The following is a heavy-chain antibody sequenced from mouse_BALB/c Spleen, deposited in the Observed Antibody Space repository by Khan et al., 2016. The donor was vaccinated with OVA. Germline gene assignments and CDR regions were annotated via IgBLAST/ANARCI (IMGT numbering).Heavy chain of an antibody. CDR1: GYIFIDYN. D-gene: IGHD1-3*01. V-gene: IGHV1-77*01. J-gene: IGHJ3*01. CDR3: AREWGSWFPY. Sequence: VELVESGTELARPGASVKLSCKASGYIFIDYNINWVKQRTGQGLEWIGEISPGSGNTYYNEKFKGKATLTADKSFSTAYMQLSSLTSEDSAVYVCAREWGSWFPYWGQGTLVTVSA. CDR2: ISPGSGNT.